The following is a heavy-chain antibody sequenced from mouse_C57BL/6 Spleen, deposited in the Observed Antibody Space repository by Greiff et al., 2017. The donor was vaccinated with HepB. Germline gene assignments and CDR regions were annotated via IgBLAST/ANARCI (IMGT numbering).Heavy chain of an antibody. V-gene: IGHV14-4*01. CDR2: IDPENGDT. CDR1: GFNIKDDY. Sequence: VPLQQSGAELVRPGASVKLSCTASGFNIKDDYMHWVKQRPEQGLEWIGWIDPENGDTEYASKFQGKATITADTSSNTAYLQLSSLTSEDTAVYYCTRSSYIYFDYWGQGTTLTVSS. J-gene: IGHJ2*01. CDR3: TRSSYIYFDY. D-gene: IGHD1-1*01.